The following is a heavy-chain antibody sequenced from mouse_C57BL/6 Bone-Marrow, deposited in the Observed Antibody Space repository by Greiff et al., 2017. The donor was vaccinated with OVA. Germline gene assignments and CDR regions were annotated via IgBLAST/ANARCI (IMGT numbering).Heavy chain of an antibody. Sequence: EVKLVESGGGLVQPGGSLKLSCAASGFTFSDYYMYWVRQTPEKRLEWVAYISNGGGSTYYPDTVKGRFTISRDNAKNTLYLPMSRLKAEDTAMYYCASRGDGYYVEFAYWGQGTLVTVSA. CDR2: ISNGGGST. CDR3: ASRGDGYYVEFAY. V-gene: IGHV5-12*01. J-gene: IGHJ3*01. CDR1: GFTFSDYY. D-gene: IGHD2-3*01.